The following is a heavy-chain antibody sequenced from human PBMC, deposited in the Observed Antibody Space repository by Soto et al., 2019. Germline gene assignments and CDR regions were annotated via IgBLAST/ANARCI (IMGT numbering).Heavy chain of an antibody. CDR3: AKGNSWSPALVLDI. CDR2: ISGSAGST. CDR1: GFTFRSYA. D-gene: IGHD1-7*01. Sequence: PGGSLRLSCAASGFTFRSYAMNWVLRAPGKGLEWVSAISGSAGSTYYADSVKGRFTISRDSSKNTLYLQMNSLRAEDTAVYYCAKGNSWSPALVLDIWGQGTMVTVSS. V-gene: IGHV3-23*01. J-gene: IGHJ3*02.